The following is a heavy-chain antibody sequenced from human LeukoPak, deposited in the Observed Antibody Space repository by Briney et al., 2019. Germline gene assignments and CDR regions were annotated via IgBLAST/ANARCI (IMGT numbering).Heavy chain of an antibody. Sequence: GGSLRLSCSASGFTFSRYGMHWVRQAPGKGLEYVSAIVSNGDSTYYADSVKGRFTISRDNAKNTLYLQMSSLRPDDTAVYYCVNPGWYYDSSGYSYYYGMDVWGQGTAVTVSS. CDR3: VNPGWYYDSSGYSYYYGMDV. CDR1: GFTFSRYG. D-gene: IGHD3-22*01. V-gene: IGHV3-64D*09. CDR2: IVSNGDST. J-gene: IGHJ6*02.